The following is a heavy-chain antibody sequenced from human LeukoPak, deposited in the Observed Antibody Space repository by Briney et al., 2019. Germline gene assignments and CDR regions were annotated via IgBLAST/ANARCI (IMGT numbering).Heavy chain of an antibody. CDR1: GFTFSSYA. J-gene: IGHJ4*02. CDR3: AKSVAGTGYAPTGFDY. Sequence: GRSLRLSCAASGFTFSSYAMHWVRQAPGKGLEWVAVISYDGSNKYYADSVKGRFTISRDNSKNTLYLQMNSLRAEDTAVYYCAKSVAGTGYAPTGFDYWGQGTLVTVSS. V-gene: IGHV3-30-3*02. CDR2: ISYDGSNK. D-gene: IGHD6-19*01.